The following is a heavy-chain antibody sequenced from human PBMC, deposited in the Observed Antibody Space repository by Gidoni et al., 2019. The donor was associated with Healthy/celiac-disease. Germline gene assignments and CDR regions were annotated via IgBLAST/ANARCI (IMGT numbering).Heavy chain of an antibody. J-gene: IGHJ6*03. CDR1: GFTFSSYA. Sequence: EVQLLASGGGLVQPGGSLRLSCAAYGFTFSSYAMSWVRQAPGKGLEWVSAISGSGGSTYYADSLKGRFTISRDNSKNTLYLQMNSLRAEDTAVYYCAKDGSVGLPPGWIQLWSRRNYYMDVWGKGTTVTVSS. CDR2: ISGSGGST. V-gene: IGHV3-23*01. D-gene: IGHD5-18*01. CDR3: AKDGSVGLPPGWIQLWSRRNYYMDV.